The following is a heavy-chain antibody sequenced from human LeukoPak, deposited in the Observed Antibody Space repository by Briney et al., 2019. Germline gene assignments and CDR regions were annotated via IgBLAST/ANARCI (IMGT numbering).Heavy chain of an antibody. Sequence: PSETLSLTCTVSGGSISNWAWSWIRQSAGKGLEWMGRNHGGSTNYNPSLKSRVTMSVDTSKNQFSLKLSSVTAADTAIYYCATGGGDFDNWGQGTLVTVSS. CDR1: GGSISNWA. J-gene: IGHJ4*02. CDR3: ATGGGDFDN. CDR2: NHGGST. D-gene: IGHD2-21*01. V-gene: IGHV4-4*07.